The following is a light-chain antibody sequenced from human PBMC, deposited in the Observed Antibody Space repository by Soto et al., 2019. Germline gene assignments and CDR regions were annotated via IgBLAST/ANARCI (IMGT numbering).Light chain of an antibody. V-gene: IGLV2-11*01. CDR1: SSDVGGYNF. J-gene: IGLJ1*01. CDR2: DVT. CDR3: CSYAGSDTYV. Sequence: QSALTQPRSVSGSPGQSVTISCTGTSSDVGGYNFVSWYQHPPGKAPKLMLYDVTNRPSGVPDRFSGSKSDNTASLTISGLQAEDEADYYCCSYAGSDTYVFGTRTKLTVL.